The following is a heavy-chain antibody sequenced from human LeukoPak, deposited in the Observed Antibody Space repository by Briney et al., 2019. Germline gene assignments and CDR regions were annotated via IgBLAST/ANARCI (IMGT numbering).Heavy chain of an antibody. Sequence: GGSLRLSCAASGFTFSDYYMSWIRQAPGKGLEWVSYISSSGSTIYYADSVKGRFTISRDNAKNSLYLQMNSLGAEDTAVYYCARGEEVAGPPSLSYTSLDVWAKGPRSPSPQ. CDR1: GFTFSDYY. D-gene: IGHD6-19*01. J-gene: IGHJ6*04. CDR3: ARGEEVAGPPSLSYTSLDV. V-gene: IGHV3-11*01. CDR2: ISSSGSTI.